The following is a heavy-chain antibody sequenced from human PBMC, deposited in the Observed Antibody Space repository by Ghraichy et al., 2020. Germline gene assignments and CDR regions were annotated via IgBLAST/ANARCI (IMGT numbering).Heavy chain of an antibody. CDR2: IYYSGST. V-gene: IGHV4-59*01. CDR3: ARDNYDYVWGSYRYTEMGMDV. D-gene: IGHD3-16*02. J-gene: IGHJ6*02. Sequence: SETLSLTCTVSGGSISSYYWSWIRQPPGKGLEWIGYIYYSGSTNYNPSLKSRVTISVDTSKNQFSLKLSSVTAADTAVYYCARDNYDYVWGSYRYTEMGMDVWGQGTTVTVSS. CDR1: GGSISSYY.